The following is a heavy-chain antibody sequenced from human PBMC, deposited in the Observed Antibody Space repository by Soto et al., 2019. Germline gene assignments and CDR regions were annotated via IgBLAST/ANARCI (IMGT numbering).Heavy chain of an antibody. J-gene: IGHJ4*02. CDR1: GGSISSSSYY. CDR2: IYYSGST. V-gene: IGHV4-39*01. D-gene: IGHD1-26*01. Sequence: QLQLQESGPGLVKPSETLSLTCTVSGGSISSSSYYWGWIRQPPGKGLEWIGSIYYSGSTYYNPSLKIQGTISVATSKNQFSLKLSSVTAADTAVYYCARLREWELRFDYWGQGTLVTVSS. CDR3: ARLREWELRFDY.